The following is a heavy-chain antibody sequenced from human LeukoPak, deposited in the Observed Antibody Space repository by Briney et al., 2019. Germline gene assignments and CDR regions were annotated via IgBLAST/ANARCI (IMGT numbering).Heavy chain of an antibody. V-gene: IGHV1-69*06. CDR3: ARERDSSGFDAFDI. CDR1: SGTFSIYA. Sequence: SSVTVSFKASSGTFSIYAISWVRQAPGQGLEWMGGIIPIFGTANYAQKFHGRVTITAYKSTSTDYMDLSCLRSEDTAVYYCARERDSSGFDAFDIWGQGTMVTVS. CDR2: IIPIFGTA. J-gene: IGHJ3*02. D-gene: IGHD3-22*01.